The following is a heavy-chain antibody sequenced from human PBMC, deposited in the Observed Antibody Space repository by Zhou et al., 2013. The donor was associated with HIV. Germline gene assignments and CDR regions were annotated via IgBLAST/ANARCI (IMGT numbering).Heavy chain of an antibody. V-gene: IGHV1-69*04. J-gene: IGHJ3*02. CDR1: NYTFTSYA. CDR2: IIPFFDVP. D-gene: IGHD1-26*01. CDR3: GRGPYYSNAPGGPLDI. Sequence: QVQLVQSGAEVKKPGASVKVSCKASNYTFTSYAIHWVRQAPGQGLEWMGTIIPFFDVPNYAQKFQGRVTITADKSTSTSYLELRSPRSEDTALYYCGRGPYYSNAPGGPLDIWGQGTWVTISS.